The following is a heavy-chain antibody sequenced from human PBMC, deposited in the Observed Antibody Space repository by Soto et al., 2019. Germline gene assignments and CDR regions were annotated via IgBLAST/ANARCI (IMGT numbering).Heavy chain of an antibody. D-gene: IGHD4-17*01. CDR1: GGSISSGGYS. J-gene: IGHJ4*02. CDR3: ARSPEATVTAFDF. Sequence: SETLSLTCAVSGGSISSGGYSWSWIRQRPGKGLEWIGYIYYSGSTYYNPSLKSRVTISVDTSKNQFSLKLSSVTAADTAVYYCARSPEATVTAFDFWGLGTLVTVSS. V-gene: IGHV4-31*11. CDR2: IYYSGST.